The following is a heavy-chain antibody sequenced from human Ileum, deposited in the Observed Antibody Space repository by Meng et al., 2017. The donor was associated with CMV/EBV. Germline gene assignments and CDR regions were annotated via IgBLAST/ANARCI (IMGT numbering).Heavy chain of an antibody. J-gene: IGHJ1*01. CDR2: IGGDGSIT. Sequence: VQLVESGGGVVQPGRSLRFSCAASGFTFSNYWMHWVRQAPGKGLVWVSRIGGDGSITNYADSAKGRFTISRDNAKNTLYLQMNSLRDEDTAVYYCINFSSGWHWGQGTLVTVSS. CDR1: GFTFSNYW. CDR3: INFSSGWH. D-gene: IGHD6-19*01. V-gene: IGHV3-74*02.